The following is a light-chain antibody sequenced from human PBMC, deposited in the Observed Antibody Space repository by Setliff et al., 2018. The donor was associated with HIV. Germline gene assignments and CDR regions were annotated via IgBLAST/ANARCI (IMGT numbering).Light chain of an antibody. CDR3: SSYTSSSTVV. V-gene: IGLV2-14*01. Sequence: QSVLTQPASVSGSPGQSITISCTGTSSDIGGYNYVSWYQQHPGKAPKLMIFEVSNRPSGVSNRFSGSKSANTASLTISGLHAEDEADYYCSSYTSSSTVVFGGGTKGTVL. J-gene: IGLJ2*01. CDR2: EVS. CDR1: SSDIGGYNY.